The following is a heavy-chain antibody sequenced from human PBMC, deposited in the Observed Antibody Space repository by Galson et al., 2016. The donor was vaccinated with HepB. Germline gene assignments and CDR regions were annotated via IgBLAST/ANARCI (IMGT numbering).Heavy chain of an antibody. CDR1: GGSVNSGGYY. V-gene: IGHV4-31*03. CDR3: ARDQIGYSSSLPDY. CDR2: IYYNGST. Sequence: TLSLTCTVSGGSVNSGGYYWSWTRQHPGKGLEWIGYIYYNGSTHYNPSLKSRVILSIHRSTNQFSLKLMSVTAADTAVYYCARDQIGYSSSLPDYWGQGTLVTVSS. D-gene: IGHD6-19*01. J-gene: IGHJ4*02.